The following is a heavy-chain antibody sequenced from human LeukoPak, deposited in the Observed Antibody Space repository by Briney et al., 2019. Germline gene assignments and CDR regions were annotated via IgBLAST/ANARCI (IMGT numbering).Heavy chain of an antibody. CDR1: GFLFGGHY. D-gene: IGHD3-10*01. J-gene: IGHJ4*02. Sequence: GGSLRLSCPASGFLFGGHYMSWLRQAPAKGPEWISCISGNGGDIAYADSVKGRFTISRDNAKNSLHLQMNSLRAEDTAVYHCVRHSGRAGGQWGQGTLIAVSS. V-gene: IGHV3-11*01. CDR3: VRHSGRAGGQ. CDR2: ISGNGGDI.